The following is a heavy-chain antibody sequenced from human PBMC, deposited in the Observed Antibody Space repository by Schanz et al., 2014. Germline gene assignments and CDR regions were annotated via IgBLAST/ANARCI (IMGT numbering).Heavy chain of an antibody. CDR2: INSRSNFI. CDR1: RIIFGTYS. J-gene: IGHJ3*02. Sequence: EVQLAQSGGGLVKPGGSLRLSCTASRIIFGTYSMNWIRQTPKGLEWVSSINSRSNFIYYADSVKGRFTISRDNAKNSLYLQMNSLRAEDTAVYYCAGAVATIRADSFDIWGQGTMVAVSS. CDR3: AGAVATIRADSFDI. D-gene: IGHD5-12*01. V-gene: IGHV3-21*01.